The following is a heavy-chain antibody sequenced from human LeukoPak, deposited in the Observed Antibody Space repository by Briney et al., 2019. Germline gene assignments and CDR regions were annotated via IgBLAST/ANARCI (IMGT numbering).Heavy chain of an antibody. D-gene: IGHD3-3*01. CDR3: ARRTAPYYDFWSGYGY. V-gene: IGHV5-51*01. J-gene: IGHJ4*02. CDR1: GYSFTSYW. CDR2: IYPGDSDT. Sequence: RGESLKISCKGSGYSFTSYWIGWVRQMPGKGLEWMGIIYPGDSDTRYSPSFQGQVTISADKSISTAYLQWSSLKASDTAMYYCARRTAPYYDFWSGYGYWGQGTLVTVSS.